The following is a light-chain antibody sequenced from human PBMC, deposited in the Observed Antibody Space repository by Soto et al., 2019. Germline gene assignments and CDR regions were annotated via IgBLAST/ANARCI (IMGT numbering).Light chain of an antibody. CDR2: DAS. Sequence: EIVMTQSPATLSVSPGERATLSCRASQSVRSKLAWYQQKPGQAHRLLIYDASTRATGIPARFSGSGSGTEFTLTISSLQSEDFAVYYGQQYNNWPPITFGQGTRLEIK. CDR3: QQYNNWPPIT. CDR1: QSVRSK. J-gene: IGKJ5*01. V-gene: IGKV3-15*01.